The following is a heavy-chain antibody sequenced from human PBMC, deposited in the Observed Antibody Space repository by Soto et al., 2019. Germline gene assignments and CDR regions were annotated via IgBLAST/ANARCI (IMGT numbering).Heavy chain of an antibody. J-gene: IGHJ6*03. CDR2: IYSGGST. CDR1: GFTVSSNY. D-gene: IGHD2-21*02. V-gene: IGHV3-53*04. Sequence: GGSLRLSCAASGFTVSSNYMSWVRQAPGKGLEWVSVIYSGGSTYYADSVKGRFTISRHNSKNTLYLQMNSLRAEDTAVYYCARDRGDWGAGYYYMDVWGKGTTVTVSS. CDR3: ARDRGDWGAGYYYMDV.